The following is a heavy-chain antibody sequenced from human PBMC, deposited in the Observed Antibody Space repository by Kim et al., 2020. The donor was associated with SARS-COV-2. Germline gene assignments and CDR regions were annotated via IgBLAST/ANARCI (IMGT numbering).Heavy chain of an antibody. J-gene: IGHJ4*02. D-gene: IGHD3-22*01. V-gene: IGHV3-73*01. CDR3: TRREDHYYDSSGYGY. CDR2: IRSKANSYAT. CDR1: GFTFSGSA. Sequence: GGSLRLSCAASGFTFSGSAMHWVRQASGKGLEWVGRIRSKANSYATAYAASVKGRFTISRDDSKNMAYLQMNSLKTEDTAVYYCTRREDHYYDSSGYGYWGQGTLVTVSS.